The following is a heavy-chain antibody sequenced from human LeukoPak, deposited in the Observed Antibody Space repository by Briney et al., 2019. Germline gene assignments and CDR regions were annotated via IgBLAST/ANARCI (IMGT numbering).Heavy chain of an antibody. D-gene: IGHD3-9*01. CDR2: IYDSGST. CDR3: ARLVLGGLRYFDY. Sequence: SETLSLTCTVSGASISSDYWSWIRQPPGKGLEWIGYIYDSGSTNYNPSLKSRVTISLDTSKNQFSLRLRSVTAADTAVYYCARLVLGGLRYFDYWGQGTLVTVSS. V-gene: IGHV4-59*01. J-gene: IGHJ4*02. CDR1: GASISSDY.